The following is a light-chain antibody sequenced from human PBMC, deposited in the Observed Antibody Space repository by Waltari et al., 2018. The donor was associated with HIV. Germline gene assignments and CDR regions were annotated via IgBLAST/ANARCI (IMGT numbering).Light chain of an antibody. CDR3: QQYYSLPWT. J-gene: IGKJ1*01. CDR1: RKILYSANNKNY. V-gene: IGKV4-1*01. CDR2: WAS. Sequence: DIAMTQSPDVLSVSLDERPTINCRSRRKILYSANNKNYLDWYQQKSGHPPKVLFYWASTRESGVPNRFSGSGSGTDFTLTISSVQAEDVAVYYCQQYYSLPWTFGQGTKVEI.